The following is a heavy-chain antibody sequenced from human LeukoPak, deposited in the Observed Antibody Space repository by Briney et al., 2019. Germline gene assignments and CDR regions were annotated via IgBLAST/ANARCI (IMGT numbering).Heavy chain of an antibody. J-gene: IGHJ4*02. CDR2: IYHSGST. Sequence: SETLSLTCTVSGYSISSGYYWGWIRQPPGKGLEWIGSIYHSGSTYYNPSLKSRVTISVDTSKNQFSLKLSSVTAADTAVYYCARDNYYDSSGSVDYWGQGTLVTVSS. CDR3: ARDNYYDSSGSVDY. D-gene: IGHD3-22*01. V-gene: IGHV4-38-2*02. CDR1: GYSISSGYY.